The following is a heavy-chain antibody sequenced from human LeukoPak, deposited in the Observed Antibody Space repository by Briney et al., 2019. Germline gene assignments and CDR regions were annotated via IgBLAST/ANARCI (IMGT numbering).Heavy chain of an antibody. V-gene: IGHV1-46*01. CDR2: INPSAGAT. J-gene: IGHJ4*02. CDR3: ARAPATYGIDDC. CDR1: GYTFTSYY. D-gene: IGHD1-26*01. Sequence: GASVKVSCKASGYTFTSYYMHWVRQAPGQGLEWVGIINPSAGATSYAPKFQGRVTMTRDTSTSTVYMDLSSLRSEDTAEYFCARAPATYGIDDCWGQGTLVIVSS.